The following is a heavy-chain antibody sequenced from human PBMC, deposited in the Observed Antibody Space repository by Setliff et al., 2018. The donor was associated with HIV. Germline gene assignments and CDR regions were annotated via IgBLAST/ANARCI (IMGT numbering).Heavy chain of an antibody. Sequence: VASVKVSCKASGYTFTDYFMHWVRQAPGQGLEWMGWISPNNGDTNIPQTFQGRVTMTRDASISTAYMELSSLRYDDTAVYYCARDTVRATFSDYWGQGTLVTVSS. CDR1: GYTFTDYF. V-gene: IGHV1-2*02. CDR3: ARDTVRATFSDY. D-gene: IGHD1-26*01. CDR2: ISPNNGDT. J-gene: IGHJ4*02.